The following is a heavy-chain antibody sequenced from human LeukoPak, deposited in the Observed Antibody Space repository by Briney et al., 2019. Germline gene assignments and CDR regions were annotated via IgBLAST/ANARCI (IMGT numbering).Heavy chain of an antibody. V-gene: IGHV1-18*04. CDR2: ISGNQQNT. Sequence: GASVKVSCKDSGYTFISYSINWVRQAPGQGLEWVEWISGNQQNTHYAQSLQGRVSVTTDTSTSTVYTELRRLRSDETAIYYCARGSVALSDYDYMDVWGRGTTVTASS. CDR3: ARGSVALSDYDYMDV. J-gene: IGHJ6*03. D-gene: IGHD4/OR15-4a*01. CDR1: GYTFISYS.